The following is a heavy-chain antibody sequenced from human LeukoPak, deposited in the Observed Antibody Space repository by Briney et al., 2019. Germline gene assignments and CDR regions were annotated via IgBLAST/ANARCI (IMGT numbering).Heavy chain of an antibody. CDR3: ASGGNWPHWYFDL. J-gene: IGHJ2*01. Sequence: PGGSLRLSCAASGFTFNSYSMNWFRQAPGKGLEWVSYIGGSRSGSSRSIIYYADSVKGRFTISRDNAKNSLYLQMNSLRAEDTAIYYCASGGNWPHWYFDLWGRGTLVTVSS. V-gene: IGHV3-48*04. CDR2: IGGSRSGSSRSII. CDR1: GFTFNSYS. D-gene: IGHD4-23*01.